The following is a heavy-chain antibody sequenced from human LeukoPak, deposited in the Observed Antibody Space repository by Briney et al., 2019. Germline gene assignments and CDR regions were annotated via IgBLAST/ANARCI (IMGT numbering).Heavy chain of an antibody. D-gene: IGHD6-19*01. J-gene: IGHJ4*02. Sequence: PGGSLRLSCAASGFTFSSYAMSWVRQAPGKGLEWVSAISGSGGSTYYADSVKGRFTISRDNSKNTLYLQMNSLRAEDTAVYYCAKEKQWLATKPDYFDYWGQGTLVTVSS. CDR2: ISGSGGST. V-gene: IGHV3-23*01. CDR1: GFTFSSYA. CDR3: AKEKQWLATKPDYFDY.